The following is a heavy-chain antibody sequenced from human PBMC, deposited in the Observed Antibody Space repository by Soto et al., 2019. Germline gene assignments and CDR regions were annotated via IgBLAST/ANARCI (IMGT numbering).Heavy chain of an antibody. J-gene: IGHJ5*02. D-gene: IGHD1-1*01. CDR2: IYWDDDN. V-gene: IGHV2-5*02. Sequence: QITLKESGPSLVKPTQTLTLTCTFSGFSLSTSGVGVGWFRQPPGKAVKWLAHIYWDDDNRYSPSLKSRLTITRDTATNLVVLTVTDIHTMNKATYFCEKYIPTDTAGWFDPWGQGALVIGSS. CDR3: EKYIPTDTAGWFDP. CDR1: GFSLSTSGVG.